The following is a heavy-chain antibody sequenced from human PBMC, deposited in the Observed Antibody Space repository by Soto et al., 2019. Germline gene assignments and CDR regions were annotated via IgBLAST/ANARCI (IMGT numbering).Heavy chain of an antibody. CDR3: ARARSDPTVVDY. CDR1: GGSISSGGYS. D-gene: IGHD4-17*01. J-gene: IGHJ4*02. CDR2: IYHSGST. V-gene: IGHV4-30-2*01. Sequence: QLQLQESGSGLVKPSQTLSLTCAVSGGSISSGGYSWSWIRQPPGKGLEWIGYIYHSGSTYYNPSPKSRXXIXVXRSKNQFSLKLSSVTAADTAVYYCARARSDPTVVDYWGQGTLVTVSS.